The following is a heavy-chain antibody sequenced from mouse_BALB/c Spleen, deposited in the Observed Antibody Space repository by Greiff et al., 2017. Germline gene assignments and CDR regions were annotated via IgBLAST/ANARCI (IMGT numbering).Heavy chain of an antibody. Sequence: VMLVESGPGLVAPSQSLSITCTVSGFSLPSYSVHWVRQPPGKSLEWLGMIRGGGSTDYYSTLKSRLSISKDNSKGQVFLKMNSLQTDDTALYYWARKDECYYAMDYWGQGTSVTVSS. J-gene: IGHJ4*01. CDR3: ARKDECYYAMDY. V-gene: IGHV2-6-4*01. CDR2: IRGGGST. CDR1: GFSLPSYS.